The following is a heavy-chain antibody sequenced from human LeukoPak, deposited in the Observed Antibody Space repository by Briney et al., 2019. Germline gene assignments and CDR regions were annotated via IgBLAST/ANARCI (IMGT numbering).Heavy chain of an antibody. CDR2: IRGYDGNT. J-gene: IGHJ3*02. CDR1: GYTFTNYG. D-gene: IGHD5-24*01. CDR3: ARGSGRDGYSYAFDI. Sequence: ASVKVSCKASGYTFTNYGVNWVRQAPGQGLEYMGWIRGYDGNTNYAQKVQGRVTMTADISTSTAYMELRSLRSDDTAVYYCARGSGRDGYSYAFDIWGQGTMVTVSS. V-gene: IGHV1-18*01.